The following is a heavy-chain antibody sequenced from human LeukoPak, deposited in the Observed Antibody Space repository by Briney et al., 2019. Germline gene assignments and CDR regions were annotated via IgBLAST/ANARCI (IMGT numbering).Heavy chain of an antibody. J-gene: IGHJ4*02. CDR3: ARGTRSRPYY. CDR1: GYTFTSYY. V-gene: IGHV1-46*01. Sequence: ASVKVSCKASGYTFTSYYMHWVRQAPGQGLEWMGIINPSVGTTGYAQKFQGRVTMTRDTSTSTVYMELSSLRSEDTAVYYCARGTRSRPYYWGQGTLVTASS. CDR2: INPSVGTT. D-gene: IGHD1/OR15-1a*01.